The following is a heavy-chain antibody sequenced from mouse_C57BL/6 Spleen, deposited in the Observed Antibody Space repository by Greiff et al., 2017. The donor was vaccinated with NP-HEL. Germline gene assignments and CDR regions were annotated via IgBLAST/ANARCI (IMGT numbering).Heavy chain of an antibody. CDR2: IHPNSGST. CDR1: GYTFTSYW. Sequence: QVQLKQPGAELVKPGASVKLSCKASGYTFTSYWMHWVKQRPGQGLEWIGMIHPNSGSTNYNEKFKSKATLTVDKSSSTAYMQLSSLTSEDSAVYYCARVLLGPGDYWGQGTTLTVSS. J-gene: IGHJ2*01. CDR3: ARVLLGPGDY. D-gene: IGHD4-1*01. V-gene: IGHV1-64*01.